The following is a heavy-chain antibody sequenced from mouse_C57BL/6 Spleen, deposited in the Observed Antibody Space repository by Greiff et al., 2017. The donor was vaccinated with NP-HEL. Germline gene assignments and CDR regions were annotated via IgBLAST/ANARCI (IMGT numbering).Heavy chain of an antibody. J-gene: IGHJ2*01. Sequence: EVQVVESGGGLVKPGGSLKLSCAASGFTFSSYAMSWVRQTPEKRLEWVATISDGGSYTYYPDNVKGRFTISRDNAKNNLYLQMSHLKSEDTAMYYCARGGYYGYDDGYFDYWGQGTTLTVSS. D-gene: IGHD2-2*01. CDR2: ISDGGSYT. V-gene: IGHV5-4*01. CDR3: ARGGYYGYDDGYFDY. CDR1: GFTFSSYA.